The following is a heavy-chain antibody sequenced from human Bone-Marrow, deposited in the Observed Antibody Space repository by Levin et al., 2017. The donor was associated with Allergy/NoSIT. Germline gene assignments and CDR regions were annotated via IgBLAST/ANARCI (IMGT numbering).Heavy chain of an antibody. D-gene: IGHD2-2*01. CDR3: ARVVPAAPRWFDP. V-gene: IGHV1-69*04. CDR1: GGTFSSYA. CDR2: IIPILGIA. Sequence: ASVKVSCKASGGTFSSYAISWVRQAPGQGLEWMGRIIPILGIANYAQKFQGRVTITADKSTSTAYMELSSLRSEDTAVYYCARVVPAAPRWFDPWGQGTLVTVSS. J-gene: IGHJ5*02.